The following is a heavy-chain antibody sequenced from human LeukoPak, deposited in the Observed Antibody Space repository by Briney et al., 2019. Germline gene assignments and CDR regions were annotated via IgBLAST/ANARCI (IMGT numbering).Heavy chain of an antibody. V-gene: IGHV3-30-3*01. Sequence: GGSLRLSCAASGFIFNDYPIHWVRQGPGKGLEWVAVVSYDGINKIYGDSVKGRFTISRDDSKNTVYLQMDSLTPDDTAVYYCARDVGLAVAVGWGQGTLVTVSS. CDR1: GFIFNDYP. D-gene: IGHD6-19*01. CDR2: VSYDGINK. CDR3: ARDVGLAVAVG. J-gene: IGHJ4*02.